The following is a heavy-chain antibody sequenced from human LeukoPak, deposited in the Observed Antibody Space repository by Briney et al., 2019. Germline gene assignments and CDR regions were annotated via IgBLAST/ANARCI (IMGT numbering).Heavy chain of an antibody. J-gene: IGHJ5*02. CDR3: ARVLRFLEWQDNWFDP. V-gene: IGHV1-69*13. CDR2: IIPIFGTA. D-gene: IGHD3-3*01. CDR1: GGTFSSYA. Sequence: ASVKVSCKASGGTFSSYAISWVRQAPGQGLEWMGGIIPIFGTANYAQKFQGRVTITADESTSTAYMELSSLRSEDTAVYYCARVLRFLEWQDNWFDPWGQGTLVTVSS.